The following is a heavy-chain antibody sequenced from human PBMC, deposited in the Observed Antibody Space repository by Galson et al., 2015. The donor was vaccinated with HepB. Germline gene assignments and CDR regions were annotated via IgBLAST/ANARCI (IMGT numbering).Heavy chain of an antibody. CDR1: GYTFTSYD. Sequence: SVKVSCKASGYTFTSYDINWVRQATGQGLEWMGWMNPNSGNTGYAQKFQGRVTMTRNTSISTAYMELSSLRSEDTAVYYCAREDCSGGSCYLPVDVWGQGTTVTVSS. CDR3: AREDCSGGSCYLPVDV. V-gene: IGHV1-8*01. CDR2: MNPNSGNT. J-gene: IGHJ6*02. D-gene: IGHD2-15*01.